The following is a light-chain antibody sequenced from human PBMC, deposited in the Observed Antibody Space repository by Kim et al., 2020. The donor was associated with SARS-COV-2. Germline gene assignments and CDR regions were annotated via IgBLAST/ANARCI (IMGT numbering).Light chain of an antibody. Sequence: QSVTIPCTGTSRDVGVYNRVSWYQQSPGTAPKLIIYEVSHRPSGVPDRFSGSKSGNTASLTISGLQAEDEADYYCNSWTSSNTFVFGTGTKVTVL. CDR1: SRDVGVYNR. CDR2: EVS. V-gene: IGLV2-18*02. CDR3: NSWTSSNTFV. J-gene: IGLJ1*01.